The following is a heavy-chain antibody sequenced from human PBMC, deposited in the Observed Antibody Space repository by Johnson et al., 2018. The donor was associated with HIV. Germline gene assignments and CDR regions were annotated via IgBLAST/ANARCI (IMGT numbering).Heavy chain of an antibody. CDR3: AREQELIGERALDI. J-gene: IGHJ3*02. CDR2: ISSDGYRT. D-gene: IGHD6-13*01. Sequence: VQLVESGGGLVQPGGSLRLSCAASGFTFSSYAMHWVRQAPGKGLEYVSGISSDGYRTYYANSVKGRFTISRDNAKNTLYLQMGSLVGEDKAVYYCAREQELIGERALDIWGQGTMVTVSS. V-gene: IGHV3-64*01. CDR1: GFTFSSYA.